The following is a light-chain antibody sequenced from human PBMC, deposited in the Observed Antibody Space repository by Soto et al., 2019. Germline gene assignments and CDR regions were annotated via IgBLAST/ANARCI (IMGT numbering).Light chain of an antibody. J-gene: IGKJ1*01. V-gene: IGKV1-39*01. CDR1: QSISSY. CDR3: QQSYSTPPWT. Sequence: DLQMTQSPSSLSASVGDRVTITCRASQSISSYLNWYQQKPGKAPKLLIYAASSLQSWVPSRFSGSGSGTDFTLTISSLQPEDFATYYCQQSYSTPPWTFGQGTKVEIK. CDR2: AAS.